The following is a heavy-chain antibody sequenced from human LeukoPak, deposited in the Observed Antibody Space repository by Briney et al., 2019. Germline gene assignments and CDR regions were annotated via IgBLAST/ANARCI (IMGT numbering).Heavy chain of an antibody. CDR3: TRGGASTSYYWFY. V-gene: IGHV3-7*03. CDR2: IKKDGSEK. CDR1: GFSFSNYA. J-gene: IGHJ4*02. Sequence: GGSLRLSCVPSGFSFSNYAMSWVRQAPGKGPEWVANIKKDGSEKFYVDSVKGRFTISRDNAKSSLYLEMDSLRGEDTAVYYCTRGGASTSYYWFYWGQGTLVTVSS. D-gene: IGHD2-8*01.